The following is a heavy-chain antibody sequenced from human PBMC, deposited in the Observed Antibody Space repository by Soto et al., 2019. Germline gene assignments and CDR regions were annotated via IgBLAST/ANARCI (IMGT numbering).Heavy chain of an antibody. CDR1: GGTFSSYA. CDR3: ASSGSYRHYYGMDV. D-gene: IGHD1-26*01. V-gene: IGHV1-69*01. CDR2: IIPIFGTA. J-gene: IGHJ6*02. Sequence: QVQLVQSGAEVKKPGSSVKVSCKASGGTFSSYAISWVRQAPGQGLEWMGGIIPIFGTANYAQKFQGRVTITADESTSTAYMERSSLRSEDTAVYYCASSGSYRHYYGMDVWGQGTTVTVSS.